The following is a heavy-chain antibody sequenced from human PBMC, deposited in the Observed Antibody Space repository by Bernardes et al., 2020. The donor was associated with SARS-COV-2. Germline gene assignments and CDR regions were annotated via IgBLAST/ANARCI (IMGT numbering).Heavy chain of an antibody. CDR2: IYYSGST. J-gene: IGHJ4*02. Sequence: TLSLTCTVSGGSISSGGYYWSWIRQPPGKGLEWIGYIYYSGSTYYNPSLKSRVTISVDTSKNQFSLKLSSVTAADTAVYYCARGRDSSGYRPDYWGQGTLVTVSS. D-gene: IGHD3-22*01. V-gene: IGHV4-31*03. CDR1: GGSISSGGYY. CDR3: ARGRDSSGYRPDY.